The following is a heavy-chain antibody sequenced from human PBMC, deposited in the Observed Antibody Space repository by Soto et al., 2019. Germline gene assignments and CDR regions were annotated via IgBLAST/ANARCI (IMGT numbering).Heavy chain of an antibody. J-gene: IGHJ4*02. CDR1: GYSFTSYG. CDR2: VSGYTFDT. V-gene: IGHV1-18*01. CDR3: ARVPCIVTSASRRSDFDY. Sequence: ASVKVSCKASGYSFTSYGISWVRQAPGQGLEWMGWVSGYTFDTIYVQKFQGRVTMTTDTSTSTAHMELRSLTYDDTAVYYCARVPCIVTSASRRSDFDYWGQGTQVTVSS. D-gene: IGHD3-16*02.